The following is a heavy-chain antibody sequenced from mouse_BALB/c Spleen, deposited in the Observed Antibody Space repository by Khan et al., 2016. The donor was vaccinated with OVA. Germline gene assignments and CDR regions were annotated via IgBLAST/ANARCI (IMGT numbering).Heavy chain of an antibody. CDR3: TRIYRSDFDY. Sequence: EVQLQESGPELVRPGASVKISCKASGYSFTGYFMNWVMQSHGKSLEWIGRINPHIGETYYNQRFKDKATLTVDESSSTAHMELRSVASEDSAVYYCTRIYRSDFDYWGQGTTLTVSS. D-gene: IGHD1-1*01. CDR1: GYSFTGYF. J-gene: IGHJ2*01. V-gene: IGHV1-20*02. CDR2: INPHIGET.